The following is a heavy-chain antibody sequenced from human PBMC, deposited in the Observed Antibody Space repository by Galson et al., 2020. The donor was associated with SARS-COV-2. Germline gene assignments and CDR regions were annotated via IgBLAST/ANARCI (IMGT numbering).Heavy chain of an antibody. CDR1: GGSISSAGYY. CDR2: INYSGST. J-gene: IGHJ5*02. V-gene: IGHV4-31*03. D-gene: IGHD3-10*01. Sequence: KTSETLSLTCTVSGGSISSAGYYWSWIRQHPWKSLEWIGHINYSGSTYYNPSLKSRVTISVDTSKNQFSLKLSSVTAADTAVYYCARTITLWFGELYWFDPWGQGTLVTVSS. CDR3: ARTITLWFGELYWFDP.